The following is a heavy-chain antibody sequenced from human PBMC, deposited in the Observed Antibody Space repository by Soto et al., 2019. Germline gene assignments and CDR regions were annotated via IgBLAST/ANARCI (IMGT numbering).Heavy chain of an antibody. Sequence: GGSLRLSCAASGFTFSSYAMHWVRQAPGKGLEWVAVISYDGSNKYYADSVKGRFTISRDNSKNTLYLQMNSLRAEDTAVYYCARDSSGWPGVYYYYGMDVWGQGTTVTVSS. V-gene: IGHV3-30-3*01. D-gene: IGHD6-19*01. CDR1: GFTFSSYA. J-gene: IGHJ6*02. CDR2: ISYDGSNK. CDR3: ARDSSGWPGVYYYYGMDV.